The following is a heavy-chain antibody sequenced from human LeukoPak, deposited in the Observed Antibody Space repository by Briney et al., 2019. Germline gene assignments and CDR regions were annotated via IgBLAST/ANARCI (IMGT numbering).Heavy chain of an antibody. J-gene: IGHJ6*02. D-gene: IGHD6-13*01. V-gene: IGHV3-53*04. CDR2: IYSGGST. CDR3: ARDGGVWARTAADSPYYYYYGMDV. Sequence: GGSLRLSCAASGFTVSSNYMSWVRQAPGKGLEWVSVIYSGGSTYYADSVKGRFTISRHNSKNTLHLQMNSLRAEDTAVYYCARDGGVWARTAADSPYYYYYGMDVWGQGTTVTVSS. CDR1: GFTVSSNY.